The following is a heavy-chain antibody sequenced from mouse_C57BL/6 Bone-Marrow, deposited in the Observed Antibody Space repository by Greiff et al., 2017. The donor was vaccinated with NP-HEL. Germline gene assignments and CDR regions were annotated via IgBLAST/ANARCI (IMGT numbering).Heavy chain of an antibody. CDR2: IYPGNSDT. CDR1: GYTFTSYW. D-gene: IGHD1-1*01. CDR3: RGYYGSSPDY. V-gene: IGHV1-5*01. Sequence: EVQLQQSGTVLARPGASVKMSCKTSGYTFTSYWMHWVKQRPGQGLEWIGAIYPGNSDTSYNQKFKGKAKLTAVTSASTAYMELSSLTNEDSAVYYCRGYYGSSPDYWGQGTTLTVSS. J-gene: IGHJ2*01.